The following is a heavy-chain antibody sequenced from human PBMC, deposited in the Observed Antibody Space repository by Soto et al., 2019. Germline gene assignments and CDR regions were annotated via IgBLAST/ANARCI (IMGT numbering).Heavy chain of an antibody. Sequence: GGSLRLSCAASGFTVSSNYMSWVRQAPGKGLEWVAVISYDGSNKYYADSVKGRFTISRDNSKNTLYLQMNSLRAEDTAVYYCARDLSMTTFLPGMDVWGQGATVTVSS. CDR2: ISYDGSNK. V-gene: IGHV3-30-3*01. CDR1: GFTVSSNY. J-gene: IGHJ6*02. CDR3: ARDLSMTTFLPGMDV. D-gene: IGHD4-4*01.